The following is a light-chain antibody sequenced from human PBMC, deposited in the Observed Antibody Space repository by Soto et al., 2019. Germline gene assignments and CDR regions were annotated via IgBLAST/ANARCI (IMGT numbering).Light chain of an antibody. V-gene: IGLV1-44*01. CDR1: SSNIGSNT. Sequence: QAVVTQPPSASGTPGQRVTISCSGSSSNIGSNTVNCYQQLPGTAPKLLIYSNNQRPSGVPDRFSGSKSGTSASLAISGLQSEDEADYYCAAWDDSLNDVVFGGGTKVTVL. CDR2: SNN. J-gene: IGLJ2*01. CDR3: AAWDDSLNDVV.